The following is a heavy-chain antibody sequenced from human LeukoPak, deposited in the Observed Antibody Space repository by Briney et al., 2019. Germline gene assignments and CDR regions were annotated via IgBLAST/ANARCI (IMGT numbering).Heavy chain of an antibody. D-gene: IGHD3-10*01. CDR1: GFTFSSYE. CDR3: ATEGSGWFGELDY. V-gene: IGHV3-48*03. J-gene: IGHJ4*02. CDR2: ISSSGSTI. Sequence: GGSLRLSCAASGFTFSSYEMNWVRQAPGKGLEWVSYISSSGSTIYYADSVKGRFTISRDNAKNSMYLQMNSLRAEDTAVYYCATEGSGWFGELDYWGQGTLVTVSS.